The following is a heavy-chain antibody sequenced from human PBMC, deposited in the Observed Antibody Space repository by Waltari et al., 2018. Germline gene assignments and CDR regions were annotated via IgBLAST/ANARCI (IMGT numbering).Heavy chain of an antibody. V-gene: IGHV4-38-2*01. J-gene: IGHJ3*02. Sequence: QVQLQESGPGLVKPSETLSLTCAVSGYSISSGYYWGWIRQPPGKGLEWIGSIYHSGSTCYNPSLKSRVTISVDTSKNQFSLKLSSVTAADTAVYYCARQAAAGISRVAFDIWGQGTMVTVSS. CDR1: GYSISSGYY. CDR2: IYHSGST. D-gene: IGHD6-13*01. CDR3: ARQAAAGISRVAFDI.